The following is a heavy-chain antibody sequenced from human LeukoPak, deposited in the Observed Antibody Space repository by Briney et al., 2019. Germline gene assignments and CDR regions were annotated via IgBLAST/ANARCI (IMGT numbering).Heavy chain of an antibody. CDR1: GGSFSGYY. D-gene: IGHD3-10*01. CDR2: INHSGST. J-gene: IGHJ5*02. V-gene: IGHV4-34*01. CDR3: ARCTYYVDP. Sequence: SETLSLTCAVYGGSFSGYYWSWIRQPPGKGLEWIGEINHSGSTNYNPSLKSRVTISVDTSKNQFSLKLSSVTAADTAVYYCARCTYYVDPWGQGTLVTVSS.